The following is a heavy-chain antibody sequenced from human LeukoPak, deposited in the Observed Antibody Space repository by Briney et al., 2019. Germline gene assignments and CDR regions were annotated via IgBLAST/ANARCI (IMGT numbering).Heavy chain of an antibody. CDR2: ISGNGGTT. V-gene: IGHV3-23*01. CDR1: GFTFNNYA. J-gene: IGHJ4*02. D-gene: IGHD2-2*02. CDR3: AKLPAAIRTLDY. Sequence: PGGSLRLSCTAAGFTFNNYAMSWVRQAPGKGGEWVSGISGNGGTTHYADSVKRRFTISRDNSRNTVFLQMNSLRAEDTAIYYCAKLPAAIRTLDYWGQGTLVTVSS.